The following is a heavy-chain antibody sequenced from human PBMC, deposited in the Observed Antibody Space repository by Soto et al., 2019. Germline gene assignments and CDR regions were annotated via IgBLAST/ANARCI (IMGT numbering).Heavy chain of an antibody. J-gene: IGHJ4*02. CDR1: GGSISSSNW. V-gene: IGHV4-4*03. CDR3: ARAAMGASSWPFDY. D-gene: IGHD6-13*01. Sequence: KLPETLSLTCAVSGGSISSSNWWSWVRQPPGKGLEWIGEIYHSGSTNCNPSLKSRVTISVDKSKNQFSLKLSSVTAADTAVYYCARAAMGASSWPFDYWGQGALVTVSS. CDR2: IYHSGST.